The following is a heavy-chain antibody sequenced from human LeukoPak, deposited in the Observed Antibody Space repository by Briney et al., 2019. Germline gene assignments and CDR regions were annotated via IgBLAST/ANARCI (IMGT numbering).Heavy chain of an antibody. J-gene: IGHJ6*02. CDR1: GFSFNTFA. D-gene: IGHD3-16*01. V-gene: IGHV3-23*05. Sequence: GGSLRLSCVASGFSFNTFALTWVRQAPGKGLEWVSSISDYPHYADSVRGRFTISRDNSRKTVFLQMNSLTPEDAATYYCTKDSQGSYDGFWYGTYGMDVWGQGTTVTVSS. CDR3: TKDSQGSYDGFWYGTYGMDV. CDR2: ISDYP.